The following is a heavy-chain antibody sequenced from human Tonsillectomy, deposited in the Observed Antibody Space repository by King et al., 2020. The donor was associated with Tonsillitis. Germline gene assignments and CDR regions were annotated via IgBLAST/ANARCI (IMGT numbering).Heavy chain of an antibody. CDR3: ARSVSGSFDY. Sequence: LQLQESGPGAVKPSETLSLTCTVSGGSISSSDHYWAWIRQPPGKGLEWIGYMYYSGTIFCNPSLKSRITISGGTSENRFSLKLSSVTAADTAVYFCARSVSGSFDYWGQGALVTVSS. J-gene: IGHJ4*02. D-gene: IGHD1-26*01. CDR1: GGSISSSDHY. CDR2: MYYSGTI. V-gene: IGHV4-39*01.